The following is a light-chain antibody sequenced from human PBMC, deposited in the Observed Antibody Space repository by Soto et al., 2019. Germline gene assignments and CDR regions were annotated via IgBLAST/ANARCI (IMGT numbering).Light chain of an antibody. V-gene: IGLV1-47*01. J-gene: IGLJ1*01. CDR1: SSNIGSNY. CDR2: RNN. Sequence: QSVLTQPPSASGTPGQRVTISCPGSSSNIGSNYVYWYQQLPGTAPKLLIYRNNQRPSGVPDRFSGSKSGTSASLAISGLRSEDEADYYCPAWDDSLSGYVFGTGTKVTVL. CDR3: PAWDDSLSGYV.